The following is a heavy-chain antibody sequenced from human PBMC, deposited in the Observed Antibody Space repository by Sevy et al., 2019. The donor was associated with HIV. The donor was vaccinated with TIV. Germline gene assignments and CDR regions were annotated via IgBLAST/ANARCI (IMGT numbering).Heavy chain of an antibody. J-gene: IGHJ6*02. CDR3: ARDDIVRMVYATSYYGMDV. CDR2: ISYDGSNK. CDR1: GFTFSSYA. V-gene: IGHV3-30-3*01. D-gene: IGHD2-8*01. Sequence: GGSLRLSCAASGFTFSSYAMHWVRQAPGKGLEWVAVISYDGSNKYYADSVKGRFTISRDNSKNTLYLQMNSLRAEDTAVYYWARDDIVRMVYATSYYGMDVWGQGTTVTVSS.